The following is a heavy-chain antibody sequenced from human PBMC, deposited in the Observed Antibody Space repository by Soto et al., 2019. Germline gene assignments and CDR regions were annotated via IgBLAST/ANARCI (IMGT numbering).Heavy chain of an antibody. J-gene: IGHJ6*02. V-gene: IGHV3-21*01. CDR1: GFTFSSYS. D-gene: IGHD2-2*01. Sequence: SGESLKISCAASGFTFSSYSMNWVRQAPGKGLEWVSSISSSSSYIYYADSVKGRFTISRDNAKNSLYLQMNSLRAEDTAVYYCATKDIVLVPAAPYYYGMDVWGQGTTVTVSS. CDR3: ATKDIVLVPAAPYYYGMDV. CDR2: ISSSSSYI.